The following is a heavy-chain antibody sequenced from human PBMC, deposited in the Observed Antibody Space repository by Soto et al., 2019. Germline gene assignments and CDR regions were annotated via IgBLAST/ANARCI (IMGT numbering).Heavy chain of an antibody. CDR3: ARGVENIVVVLDVFGYYGMDV. CDR2: INAGNGNT. D-gene: IGHD2-2*01. Sequence: QGQLVQSGAEMKTPGASVEVSCKASGYRFVDYYIHWVRQAPGQGLEWMGWINAGNGNTKYSQKLQGRVTFTGDASASTAHMELSSLRSEDTAVYFCARGVENIVVVLDVFGYYGMDVWGQGTTVTVSS. CDR1: GYRFVDYY. V-gene: IGHV1-3*01. J-gene: IGHJ6*02.